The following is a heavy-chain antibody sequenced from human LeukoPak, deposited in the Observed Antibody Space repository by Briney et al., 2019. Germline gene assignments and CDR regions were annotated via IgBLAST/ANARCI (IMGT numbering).Heavy chain of an antibody. J-gene: IGHJ4*02. CDR1: GYSISSGYY. Sequence: ETLSLTCTVSGYSISSGYYWGWIRQPPGKGLEWVANIKPDGSEKYYLDSVKGRFTFSRDNAKNSLYLQMNSLRAEDTAVYFCARYCTFRTCSGTKFDYWGQGTLVTVSS. V-gene: IGHV3-7*01. D-gene: IGHD1-1*01. CDR2: IKPDGSEK. CDR3: ARYCTFRTCSGTKFDY.